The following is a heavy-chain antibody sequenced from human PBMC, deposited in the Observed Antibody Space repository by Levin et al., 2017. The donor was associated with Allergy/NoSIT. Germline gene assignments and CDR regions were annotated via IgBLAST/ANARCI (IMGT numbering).Heavy chain of an antibody. J-gene: IGHJ3*02. CDR3: ASALPQRAFDI. Sequence: GGSLRLSCAASGFTFSSYSMNWVRQAPGKGLEWVSYLSSSSSSLYYADSVKGRFTISRDNAKNSLYLQMNSLRVEDTAVYYCASALPQRAFDIWGQGTMVTVSS. V-gene: IGHV3-48*04. CDR1: GFTFSSYS. CDR2: LSSSSSSL.